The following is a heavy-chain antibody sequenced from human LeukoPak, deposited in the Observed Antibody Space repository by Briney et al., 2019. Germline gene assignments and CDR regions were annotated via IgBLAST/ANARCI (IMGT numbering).Heavy chain of an antibody. Sequence: ASVKVSCKASGGTFSSYAISWVRQAPGQGLEWMGRIIPILGIANYAQKFQGRVTITADKSTSTAYMELSSLRSEDTAVYYCARYHGERAFVIWGQGTMVTVSS. J-gene: IGHJ3*02. CDR3: ARYHGERAFVI. CDR1: GGTFSSYA. V-gene: IGHV1-69*04. CDR2: IIPILGIA. D-gene: IGHD4-17*01.